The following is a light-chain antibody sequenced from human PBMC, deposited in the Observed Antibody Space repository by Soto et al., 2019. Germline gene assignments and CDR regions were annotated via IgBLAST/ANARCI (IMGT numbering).Light chain of an antibody. J-gene: IGKJ1*01. Sequence: EIVMTQSPATLSVSPGERATLSCRASQSVSSDLAWYHQKPGQAPRLLIYGASTRVTGIPARFSGSGSGTEFTLTISSLQSEDFAVYYCQQYHNWWTFGQGTKVDIK. CDR3: QQYHNWWT. CDR1: QSVSSD. V-gene: IGKV3-15*01. CDR2: GAS.